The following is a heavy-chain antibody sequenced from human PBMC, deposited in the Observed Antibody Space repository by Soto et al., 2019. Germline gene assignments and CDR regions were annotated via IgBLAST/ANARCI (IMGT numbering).Heavy chain of an antibody. D-gene: IGHD2-15*01. CDR2: IIPIFGTA. Sequence: ASVKVSCKASGGTFSSYAISWVRQAPGQGLEWMGGIIPIFGTANYAQKFQGRVTITADESTSTDYMELSSLRSEDTAVYYCATSRERYCSGGSCYEFDPWGQGTQVTVSS. J-gene: IGHJ5*02. CDR1: GGTFSSYA. V-gene: IGHV1-69*13. CDR3: ATSRERYCSGGSCYEFDP.